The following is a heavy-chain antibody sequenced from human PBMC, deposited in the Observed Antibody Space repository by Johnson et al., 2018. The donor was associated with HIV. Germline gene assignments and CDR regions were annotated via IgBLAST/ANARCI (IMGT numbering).Heavy chain of an antibody. D-gene: IGHD3-22*01. V-gene: IGHV3-66*01. CDR3: ARDVAATMIVVGGAYDAFDI. Sequence: VQLVESGGGLVQPGGSLRLSCAASGFTVSSNYMSWVRQGPGKGLEWVSVIYSGGSTYYAASVKGRFTISRDNSKNTLYLQMNSLRAEDTAVYYCARDVAATMIVVGGAYDAFDIWGQGTMVTVSS. J-gene: IGHJ3*02. CDR2: IYSGGST. CDR1: GFTVSSNY.